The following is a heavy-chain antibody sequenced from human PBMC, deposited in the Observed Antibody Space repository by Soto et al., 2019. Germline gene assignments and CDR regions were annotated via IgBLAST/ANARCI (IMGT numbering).Heavy chain of an antibody. CDR1: GGSISSGDYY. Sequence: SSETLSLTCTVSGGSISSGDYYWSWIRQSPGKGLEWIGYIYYSGSTYYNPSLKSRVTISVDTSKNQFSLKLSSVTAADTAVYYCATSSPKGAIAAVDYWGQGTLVTVSS. J-gene: IGHJ4*02. D-gene: IGHD6-13*01. CDR3: ATSSPKGAIAAVDY. V-gene: IGHV4-30-4*01. CDR2: IYYSGST.